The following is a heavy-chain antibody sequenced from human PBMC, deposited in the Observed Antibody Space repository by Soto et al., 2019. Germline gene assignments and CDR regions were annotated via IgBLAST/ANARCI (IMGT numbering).Heavy chain of an antibody. CDR3: AREIDAFDI. V-gene: IGHV3-30-3*01. J-gene: IGHJ3*02. CDR2: ISNDGGNK. CDR1: ESTFSTYA. Sequence: PGGSLRLSCEASESTFSTYAMHWVRQAPGKGLEWVAFISNDGGNKHYADSVKGRFTISRDNSKNTLFLQMSSLRVEDSAVYYCAREIDAFDIWGQGTMVTVSS.